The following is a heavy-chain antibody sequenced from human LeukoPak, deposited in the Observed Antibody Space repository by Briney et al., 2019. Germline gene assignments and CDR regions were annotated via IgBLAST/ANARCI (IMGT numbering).Heavy chain of an antibody. CDR2: IYPGDSDT. J-gene: IGHJ4*02. CDR3: ARPGIYYDSSNPGDY. D-gene: IGHD3-22*01. Sequence: GESLKISCEGSGYSLTSYWIGWVRQMPGKGLEWMGIIYPGDSDTRYSPSFQGQVTISADKSISTAYLQWSSLKASDTAMYYCARPGIYYDSSNPGDYWGQGTLVTVSS. CDR1: GYSLTSYW. V-gene: IGHV5-51*01.